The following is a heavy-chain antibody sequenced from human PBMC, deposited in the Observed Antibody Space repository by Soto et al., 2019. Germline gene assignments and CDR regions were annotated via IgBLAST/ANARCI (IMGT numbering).Heavy chain of an antibody. V-gene: IGHV3-15*07. CDR1: GFTFSNAW. CDR2: IKSKTDGGTT. CDR3: TTDCPMQDIVVVPAAMRYYYYGMDV. D-gene: IGHD2-2*01. Sequence: EVQLVESGGGLVKPGGSLGLSCAASGFTFSNAWMNWVRQAPGKGLGWVGRIKSKTDGGTTDYAAPVKGRFTISRDDSKNTLYLQMNSLKTEDTAVYYCTTDCPMQDIVVVPAAMRYYYYGMDVWGQGTTVTVSS. J-gene: IGHJ6*02.